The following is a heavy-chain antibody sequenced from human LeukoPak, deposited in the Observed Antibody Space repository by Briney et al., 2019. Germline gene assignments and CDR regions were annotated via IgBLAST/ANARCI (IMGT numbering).Heavy chain of an antibody. V-gene: IGHV1-2*02. D-gene: IGHD5-12*01. J-gene: IGHJ4*02. CDR1: GYTFTGYY. Sequence: ASVKVSCKASGYTFTGYYMHWVRQATGQGLEWMGWINPNSGGTNYAQKFQGRVTMTRDTSISTAYMELSRLRSDDTAVYYCARVYSGYFYYFDYWGQGTLVTVSS. CDR2: INPNSGGT. CDR3: ARVYSGYFYYFDY.